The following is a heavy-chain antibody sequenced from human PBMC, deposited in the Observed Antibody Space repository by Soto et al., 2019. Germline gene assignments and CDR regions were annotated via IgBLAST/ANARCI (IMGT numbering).Heavy chain of an antibody. CDR3: ARAAGTVINTQFFDF. Sequence: ASVKVSCKASGYTFTSYYMHCVRQAPGQGLEWLGIVNPSGGGTSYAEKFQDRVTMTRDTSTSTVYMEMRSLRSDDTAVYYCARAAGTVINTQFFDFWGQGALVTVSS. D-gene: IGHD1-7*01. CDR1: GYTFTSYY. J-gene: IGHJ4*02. CDR2: VNPSGGGT. V-gene: IGHV1-46*01.